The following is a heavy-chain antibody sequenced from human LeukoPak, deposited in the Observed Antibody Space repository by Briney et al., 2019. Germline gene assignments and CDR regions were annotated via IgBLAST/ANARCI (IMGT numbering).Heavy chain of an antibody. Sequence: GSLRLSCAASGFTFSDYYMSWIRQAPGEGLEWIGSIYYSGSTYCNPSLKSRVTISVDTSKNQFSLKLSSVTAADTAVYYCARADNGAFDYWGQGTLVTVSS. CDR3: ARADNGAFDY. CDR2: IYYSGST. CDR1: GFTFSDYY. D-gene: IGHD1-14*01. V-gene: IGHV4-59*05. J-gene: IGHJ4*02.